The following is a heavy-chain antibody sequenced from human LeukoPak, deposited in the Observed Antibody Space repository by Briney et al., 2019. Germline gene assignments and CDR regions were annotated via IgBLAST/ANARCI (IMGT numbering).Heavy chain of an antibody. D-gene: IGHD2/OR15-2a*01. CDR3: ARGIIAFDH. CDR2: ISYSGVDA. V-gene: IGHV3-23*01. Sequence: GGSLRLSCAASGFTFSSYGMHWVRQAPGKGLEWVSGISYSGVDAYYADSVKGRFTISRDNSKDTLYLQMNSLRAEDTAIYYCARGIIAFDHWGQGTQVTVSS. J-gene: IGHJ4*02. CDR1: GFTFSSYG.